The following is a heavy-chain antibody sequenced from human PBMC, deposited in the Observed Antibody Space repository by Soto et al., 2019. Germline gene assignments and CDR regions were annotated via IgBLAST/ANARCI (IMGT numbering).Heavy chain of an antibody. CDR3: AKSYGDYYYYGMDV. V-gene: IGHV3-9*01. CDR1: GFTFDDYA. Sequence: ESGGGLVQPGRSLRLSCAASGFTFDDYAMHWVRQAPGTGLEWVSGISWNSGSIGYADSVKGRFTISRDNAKNSLYLQMNSLRAEDTALYYCAKSYGDYYYYGMDVWGQGTTVTVSS. CDR2: ISWNSGSI. D-gene: IGHD4-17*01. J-gene: IGHJ6*02.